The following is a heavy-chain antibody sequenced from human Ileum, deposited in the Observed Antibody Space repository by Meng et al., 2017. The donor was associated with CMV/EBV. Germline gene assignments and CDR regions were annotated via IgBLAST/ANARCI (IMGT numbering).Heavy chain of an antibody. CDR1: GYSFTSYG. V-gene: IGHV7-4-1*02. CDR3: TRGDGAHTAKYDF. J-gene: IGHJ4*02. CDR2: IDTNTGNP. Sequence: QVQLVQSGSELKAPGASVKVSCKTSGYSFTSYGINWVREAPGQRLEWMGWIDTNTGNPAYAQDFTGRFVFSLDTSVSTAYLQISSLRAEDTAVYYCTRGDGAHTAKYDFWGRGTLVTVSS. D-gene: IGHD5-18*01.